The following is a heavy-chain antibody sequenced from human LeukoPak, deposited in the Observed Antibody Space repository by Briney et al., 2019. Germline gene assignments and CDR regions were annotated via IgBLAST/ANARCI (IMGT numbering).Heavy chain of an antibody. CDR3: AKDIGLEHHYYYYYGMDV. Sequence: GGSLRLSCAASGFTVSSNYMSWVRQAPGKGLEWVSVIYSGGSTYYADSVKGRFTISRDNSKNTLYLQMNSLRAEDTAVYYCAKDIGLEHHYYYYYGMDVWGQGTTVTVSS. CDR1: GFTVSSNY. CDR2: IYSGGST. D-gene: IGHD1/OR15-1a*01. J-gene: IGHJ6*02. V-gene: IGHV3-66*01.